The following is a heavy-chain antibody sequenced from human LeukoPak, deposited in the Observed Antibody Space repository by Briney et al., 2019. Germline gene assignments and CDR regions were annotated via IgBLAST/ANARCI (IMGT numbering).Heavy chain of an antibody. CDR3: ARDRSGSSSREFDY. D-gene: IGHD1-26*01. CDR1: GYTFTTYY. V-gene: IGHV1-46*01. Sequence: GASVKVSCKASGYTFTTYYMHWVRQAPGQGLEWMGMIFPSGGSTNYAQKFQGRVTMTRDMSTSTVYMELSSLRSEDTAVYYCARDRSGSSSREFDYWGQGTLVSVSS. CDR2: IFPSGGST. J-gene: IGHJ4*02.